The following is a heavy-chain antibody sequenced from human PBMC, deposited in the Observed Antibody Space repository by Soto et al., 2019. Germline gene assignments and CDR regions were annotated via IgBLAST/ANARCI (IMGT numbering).Heavy chain of an antibody. Sequence: SETLSLTCTVSGGSISSGGYYWSWIRQHPGKGLEWIGYIYYSGSTYYNPSLKSRVTISVDTSKNQFSLKLSSVKSADTAVYYCARDSPGDTIFPDYYYYYGMDVWGQGTTVTVSS. CDR3: ARDSPGDTIFPDYYYYYGMDV. CDR1: GGSISSGGYY. V-gene: IGHV4-31*03. D-gene: IGHD3-3*01. CDR2: IYYSGST. J-gene: IGHJ6*02.